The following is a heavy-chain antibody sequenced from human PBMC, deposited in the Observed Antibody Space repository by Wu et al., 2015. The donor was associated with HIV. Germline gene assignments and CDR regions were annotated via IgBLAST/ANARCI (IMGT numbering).Heavy chain of an antibody. CDR3: ARDPRSCTGLGCWFDP. V-gene: IGHV1-2*02. J-gene: IGHJ5*02. Sequence: QVQLVQSGAEVKKPGASVKVSCKASGCTFTGYYMHWVRQAPGQGLEWMGWINPNSGGTNYAQKFQGRVTMTRDTSISTAYMELSRLRSDDTAVYYCARDPRSCTGLGCWFDPWGQGTLVTVSS. D-gene: IGHD3-16*01. CDR2: INPNSGGT. CDR1: GCTFTGYY.